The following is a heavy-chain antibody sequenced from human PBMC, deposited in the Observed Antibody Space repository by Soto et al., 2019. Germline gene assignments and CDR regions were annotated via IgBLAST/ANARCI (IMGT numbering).Heavy chain of an antibody. CDR3: ARDSKCTNGVCYHYYYYGMDV. Sequence: VGSLRLSCAASGFTFSSYSMNWVRQAPGKGLEWVSSISSSSSYIYYADSVKGRFTISRDNAKNSLYLQMNSLRAEDTAVYYCARDSKCTNGVCYHYYYYGMDVWGQGTTVTVSS. CDR1: GFTFSSYS. D-gene: IGHD2-8*01. J-gene: IGHJ6*02. CDR2: ISSSSSYI. V-gene: IGHV3-21*01.